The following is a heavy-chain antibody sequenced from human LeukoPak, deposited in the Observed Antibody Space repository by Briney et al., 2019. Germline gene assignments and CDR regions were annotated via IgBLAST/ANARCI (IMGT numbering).Heavy chain of an antibody. CDR1: GGSISSGSYY. V-gene: IGHV4-61*02. CDR3: ARKGNWFDP. CDR2: IYTSGST. Sequence: SETLSLTCTVSGGSISSGSYYWSWIRQPAGKGLEWIGRIYTSGSTNYNPSLKSRVTISVDTSKNQFSLKLSSVTAADTAVYYCARKGNWFDPWGQGTLVTVSS. J-gene: IGHJ5*02.